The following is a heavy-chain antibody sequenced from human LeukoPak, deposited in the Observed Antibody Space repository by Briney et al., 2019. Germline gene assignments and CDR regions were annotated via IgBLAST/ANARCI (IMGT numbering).Heavy chain of an antibody. J-gene: IGHJ4*02. V-gene: IGHV3-66*01. D-gene: IGHD6-19*01. CDR2: IHSGGDT. Sequence: GGSLRLSCAASGFTVSSNYMGWVRQAPGKGLEWVSVIHSGGDTYYADSVKGRFTISRDNSKNMIYLEMSSLKAEDTAVYYCARSKVAGTWYFDYWGQGTLVTVSS. CDR1: GFTVSSNY. CDR3: ARSKVAGTWYFDY.